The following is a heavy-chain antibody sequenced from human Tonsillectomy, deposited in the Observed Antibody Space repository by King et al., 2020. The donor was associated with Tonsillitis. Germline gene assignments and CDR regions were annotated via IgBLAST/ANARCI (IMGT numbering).Heavy chain of an antibody. CDR2: ISGYGSRT. D-gene: IGHD3-22*01. V-gene: IGHV3-43*02. CDR1: GFTFDDYA. J-gene: IGHJ4*02. CDR3: AKNMYSDSSEELDY. Sequence: VQLVESGGGVVQPGGSLRLSCAASGFTFDDYAMHGFRQAPGKGLEWVSLISGYGSRTNFADSVKGRFTISRDNSNNSLYLQMNSLRTEDTALYYCAKNMYSDSSEELDYWGQGTLVTVSS.